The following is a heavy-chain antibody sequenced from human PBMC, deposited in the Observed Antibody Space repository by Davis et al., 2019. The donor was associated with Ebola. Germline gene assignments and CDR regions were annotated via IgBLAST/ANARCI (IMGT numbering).Heavy chain of an antibody. CDR1: GFTFSDYW. J-gene: IGHJ3*02. Sequence: GESLKISCAASGFTFSDYWMHWVRLAPGKGPEWVSRINPDGSNIGYADFVKGRFTISRDNSKNTLYLQMNSLRAEDTAVYYCARVREYCSSTSCYDAFDIWGQGTMVTVSS. CDR2: INPDGSNI. D-gene: IGHD2-2*01. CDR3: ARVREYCSSTSCYDAFDI. V-gene: IGHV3-74*01.